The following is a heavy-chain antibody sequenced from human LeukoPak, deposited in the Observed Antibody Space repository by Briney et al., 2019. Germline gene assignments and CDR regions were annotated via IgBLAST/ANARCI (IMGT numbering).Heavy chain of an antibody. CDR1: GGSISSSSYY. Sequence: SETLSLTCTVSGGSISSSSYYWGWIRQPPGKGLEWIGNNYYSGSTYYNPSLKSRVTISVDTSKNQFSLKLSSVTAADTAVYYCARHVRGTTRNYYFDYWGQGTLVTVSS. CDR3: ARHVRGTTRNYYFDY. CDR2: NYYSGST. J-gene: IGHJ4*02. V-gene: IGHV4-39*01. D-gene: IGHD1-1*01.